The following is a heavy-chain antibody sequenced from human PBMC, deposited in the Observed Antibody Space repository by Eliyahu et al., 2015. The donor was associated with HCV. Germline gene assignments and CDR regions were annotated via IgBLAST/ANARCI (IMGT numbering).Heavy chain of an antibody. V-gene: IGHV3-9*01. CDR2: ISWNSGTI. J-gene: IGHJ6*02. CDR3: TKDTGAFFDNGPTAGQYYYGMDV. CDR1: GFTFYDYT. D-gene: IGHD2-8*01. Sequence: EVQLVESGGGLVQPGRSLRLSCAASGFTFYDYTXXWVRQAPGKGLEWVSGISWNSGTIDYADSVKGRFTISRDNAKNSLFLQANSLRAEDTALYYCTKDTGAFFDNGPTAGQYYYGMDVWGQGTTVTVSS.